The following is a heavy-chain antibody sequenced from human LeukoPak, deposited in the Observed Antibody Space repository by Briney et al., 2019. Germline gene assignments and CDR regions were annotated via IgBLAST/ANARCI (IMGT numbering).Heavy chain of an antibody. Sequence: SETLSLTCSVSGGTVSTYYWTWIRQPAGRGLEWIGRVYASGSANSNPSLKSRVTMSVDTSKKQVFLQLSSVTAADTAVYFCARESGFPDIRIDEVHYSIAVSGKGTTCSVSS. J-gene: IGHJ6*03. CDR1: GGTVSTYY. V-gene: IGHV4-4*07. CDR2: VYASGSA. CDR3: ARESGFPDIRIDEVHYSIAV. D-gene: IGHD3-9*01.